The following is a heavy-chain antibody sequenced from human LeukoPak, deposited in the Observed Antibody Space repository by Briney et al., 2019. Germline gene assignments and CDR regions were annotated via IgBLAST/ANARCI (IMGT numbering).Heavy chain of an antibody. D-gene: IGHD3-3*02. Sequence: PSETLSLTCTVSGGSISSSSYYWGWIRQPPGKGLEWIGSIYYSGSTYYNPSLRSRVTISVDTSKNQFSLKVSSVTAADTAMYYCARRQPFLEDYYYLDVWGKGTTVTVSS. CDR2: IYYSGST. V-gene: IGHV4-39*01. CDR3: ARRQPFLEDYYYLDV. J-gene: IGHJ6*03. CDR1: GGSISSSSYY.